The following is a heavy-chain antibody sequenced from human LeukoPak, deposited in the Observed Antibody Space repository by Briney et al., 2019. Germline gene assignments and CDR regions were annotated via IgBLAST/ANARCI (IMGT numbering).Heavy chain of an antibody. Sequence: GGSLRLSCAASGFTFSSYWMHWVRHAPGKGLVWVSRINSDGSSTSYADSVKGRFTISRDNAKNTLYLQMNSLRAEDTAVYYCARDSTGPGAFDIWGQGTMVTVSS. CDR3: ARDSTGPGAFDI. CDR2: INSDGSST. D-gene: IGHD2-8*02. CDR1: GFTFSSYW. J-gene: IGHJ3*02. V-gene: IGHV3-74*01.